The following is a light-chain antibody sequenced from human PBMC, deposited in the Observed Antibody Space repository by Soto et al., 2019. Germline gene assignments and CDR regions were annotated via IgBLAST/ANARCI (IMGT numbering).Light chain of an antibody. CDR1: QHITND. CDR2: LAS. CDR3: QQSYSTPWT. Sequence: DIQMTQSPSSLSASVGDTVTITCRASQHITNDCAWYQQKAGRAPKCLILLASRLQTGVPSRFSGSGSETEFTLTISSLQPEDFATYYCQQSYSTPWTFGQGTKVEIK. V-gene: IGKV1-17*01. J-gene: IGKJ1*01.